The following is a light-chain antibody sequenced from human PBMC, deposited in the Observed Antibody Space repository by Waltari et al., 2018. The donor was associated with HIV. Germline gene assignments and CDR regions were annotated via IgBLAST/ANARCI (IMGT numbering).Light chain of an antibody. J-gene: IGLJ3*02. CDR3: HSRDSSGNLWV. CDR2: DKA. Sequence: SSELTQDPAVSVALGQTVRITCQGDTLRSYSASWYQQKPGQAPVLVMYDKANRPSGIPDRFAGSSAGNTVSLTITGAQAEEEADYYCHSRDSSGNLWVFGGGTMVTVL. CDR1: TLRSYS. V-gene: IGLV3-19*01.